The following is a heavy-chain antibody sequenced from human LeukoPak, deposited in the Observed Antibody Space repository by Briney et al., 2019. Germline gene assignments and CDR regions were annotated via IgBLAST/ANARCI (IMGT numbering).Heavy chain of an antibody. Sequence: GGSLRLSCAASGFTFSSYAMSWVRQAPGKGLEWISAISSSGGSTYYADSVKGRFTISRDNSKNALYLQMNSLRVEDTAIYYCAKDPRGRITIFGVVPNWFDPWGQGTLVTVSS. D-gene: IGHD3-3*01. J-gene: IGHJ5*02. CDR1: GFTFSSYA. V-gene: IGHV3-23*01. CDR3: AKDPRGRITIFGVVPNWFDP. CDR2: ISSSGGST.